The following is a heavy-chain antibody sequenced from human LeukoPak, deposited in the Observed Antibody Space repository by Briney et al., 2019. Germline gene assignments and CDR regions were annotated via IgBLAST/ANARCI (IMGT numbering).Heavy chain of an antibody. CDR2: ITISGHTK. CDR3: ARGDPHADL. Sequence: GGSLRLSCEASEFTFSSYSMTWVRQTPGKGLEWIADITISGHTKNYADSVKGRFTISRDSARTSLYLQMNSLRVEDTGVYFCARGDPHADLWGQGTLVTVSS. CDR1: EFTFSSYS. V-gene: IGHV3-48*03. J-gene: IGHJ5*02.